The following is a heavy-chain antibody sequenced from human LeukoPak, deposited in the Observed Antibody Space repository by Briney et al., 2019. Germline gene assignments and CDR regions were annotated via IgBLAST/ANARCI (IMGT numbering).Heavy chain of an antibody. Sequence: ASVKVPCKASGYTFTSYDINWVRQATGQGLEWMGWMNPNSGNTGYAQKFQGRVTMTRNTSISTAYMELSSLRSEDTAVYYCAREQYSSSSGDWFDPWGQGTLVTVSS. CDR1: GYTFTSYD. CDR2: MNPNSGNT. D-gene: IGHD6-6*01. J-gene: IGHJ5*02. V-gene: IGHV1-8*01. CDR3: AREQYSSSSGDWFDP.